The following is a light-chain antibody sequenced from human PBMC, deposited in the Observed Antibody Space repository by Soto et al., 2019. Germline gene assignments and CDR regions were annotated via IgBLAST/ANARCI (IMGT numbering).Light chain of an antibody. CDR2: KNN. CDR3: ATWDDSLSSVV. CDR1: SSNIGSNY. Sequence: QSVLTQPPSASGTPGQRVTISCSGSSSNIGSNYVYWYQQLPGTAPKLLIYKNNQRPSGVPDRFSGSRSGTSAYLAISGLRSEDEADYSCATWDDSLSSVVFGGGTKVTVL. J-gene: IGLJ2*01. V-gene: IGLV1-47*01.